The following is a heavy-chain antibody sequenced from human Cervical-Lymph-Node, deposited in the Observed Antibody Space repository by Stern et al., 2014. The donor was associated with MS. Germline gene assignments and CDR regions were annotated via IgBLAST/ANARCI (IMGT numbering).Heavy chain of an antibody. J-gene: IGHJ3*02. CDR2: IYYSGST. CDR3: ARGYYYGSGNAFDI. D-gene: IGHD3-10*01. CDR1: GGSISSYY. V-gene: IGHV4-59*01. Sequence: QLQLQESGPGLVKPSETLSLTCTVSGGSISSYYWSWIRQPPGKGLEWIGYIYYSGSTNYNPSLKSRFTISVDTSKNQFSLKLSSVTAADTAVYYCARGYYYGSGNAFDIWGQGTMVTVSS.